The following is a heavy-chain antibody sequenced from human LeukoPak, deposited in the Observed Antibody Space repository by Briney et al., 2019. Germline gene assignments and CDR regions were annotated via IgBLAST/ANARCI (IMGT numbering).Heavy chain of an antibody. CDR1: TSYW. Sequence: TSYWIGWGRQVXXXGGEGMGIIFPSASNTRYSPSFQGQLTISAYNSISTAYLQWNSLKASDTAMYYCATFGYFTSTICQGMDVWGQGTTVTVSS. D-gene: IGHD2-2*01. V-gene: IGHV5-51*01. CDR2: IFPSASNT. J-gene: IGHJ6*02. CDR3: ATFGYFTSTICQGMDV.